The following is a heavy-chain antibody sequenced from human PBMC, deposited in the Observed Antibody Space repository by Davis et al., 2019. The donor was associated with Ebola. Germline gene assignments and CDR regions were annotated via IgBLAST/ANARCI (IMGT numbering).Heavy chain of an antibody. D-gene: IGHD2-2*02. Sequence: PGGSLRLSCAAFGFTFSSYGMHWVRQAPGKGLEWVAVIWYDGSNKYYADSVKGRFTISRDNSKNTLYLQMNSLRAEDTAVYYCARALRYCSSTSCYIGSSWGQGTLVTVSS. J-gene: IGHJ4*02. CDR1: GFTFSSYG. V-gene: IGHV3-33*01. CDR2: IWYDGSNK. CDR3: ARALRYCSSTSCYIGSS.